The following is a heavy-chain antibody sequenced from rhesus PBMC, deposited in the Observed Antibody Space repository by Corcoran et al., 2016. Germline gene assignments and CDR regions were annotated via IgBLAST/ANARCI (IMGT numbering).Heavy chain of an antibody. CDR2: ISGSGGCT. V-gene: IGHV4-173*01. J-gene: IGHJ3*01. CDR3: ASNSGSWNLGDAFDF. CDR1: GGSISSNY. D-gene: IGHD6-25*01. Sequence: QLQLQESGPGLVKPSETLSLTCAVSGGSISSNYWSWIRQPPGKGLEWIGRISGSGGCTDYNPRHKHRFTISTDTAKNQFSLKLSSVTAADTAVYYCASNSGSWNLGDAFDFWGQGLRVTVSS.